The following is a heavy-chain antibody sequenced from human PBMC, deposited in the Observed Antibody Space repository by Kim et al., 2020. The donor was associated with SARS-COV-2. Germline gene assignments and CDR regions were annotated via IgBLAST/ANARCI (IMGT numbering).Heavy chain of an antibody. Sequence: ASVKVSCKASGYTFTGYYMHWVRQAPGQGLEWMGWINPNSGGTNYAQKFQGRVTMTRDTSISTAYMELSRLRSYDTAVYYCARDRTRYYYDSSGYYSFWGQGTLVTVSS. CDR2: INPNSGGT. J-gene: IGHJ4*02. CDR3: ARDRTRYYYDSSGYYSF. CDR1: GYTFTGYY. V-gene: IGHV1-2*02. D-gene: IGHD3-22*01.